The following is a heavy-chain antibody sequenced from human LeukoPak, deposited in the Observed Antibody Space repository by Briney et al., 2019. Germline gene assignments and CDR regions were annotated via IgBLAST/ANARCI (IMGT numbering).Heavy chain of an antibody. V-gene: IGHV4-39*07. D-gene: IGHD5-18*01. CDR2: IFHSRST. J-gene: IGHJ4*02. CDR1: GGSISSSAYY. CDR3: ARVGYSYGYLDY. Sequence: PSETLSLTWTVSGGSISSSAYYWGWIRQPPGKGLEWIASIFHSRSTNYNPSLKSRVTIAVDTSKNQFSLKLSSVTAADTAVYYCARVGYSYGYLDYWGQGTLVTVPS.